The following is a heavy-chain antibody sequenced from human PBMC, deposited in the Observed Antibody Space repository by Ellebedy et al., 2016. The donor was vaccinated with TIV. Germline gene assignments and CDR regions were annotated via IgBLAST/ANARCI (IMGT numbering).Heavy chain of an antibody. CDR1: GFSFRIYG. V-gene: IGHV3-30*18. J-gene: IGHJ6*02. D-gene: IGHD5-12*01. CDR3: AKGAGNGNDHWDYYYGMDV. CDR2: ISYDETNQ. Sequence: GESLKISCAASGFSFRIYGMHWVRQPPGKGLEWVASISYDETNQYYADSVKGRFSISRDNFKNTLYLQLNSLRAEDTAVYYCAKGAGNGNDHWDYYYGMDVWGPGTTVAVSS.